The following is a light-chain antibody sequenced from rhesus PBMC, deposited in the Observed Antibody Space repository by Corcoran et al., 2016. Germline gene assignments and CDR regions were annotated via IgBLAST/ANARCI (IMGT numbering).Light chain of an antibody. J-gene: IGKJ2*01. CDR1: QRASSY. V-gene: IGKV3-10*01. CDR2: CAS. Sequence: QVILTQSPATLSLSQGERATLSCRARQRASSYSAGYQQKPGQAPRLLIYCASSRATGIPDRFRGSGCGTDFPLTFSRLDPEAVGLYHCYPPSRGYSFGQGTKVDVK. CDR3: YPPSRGYS.